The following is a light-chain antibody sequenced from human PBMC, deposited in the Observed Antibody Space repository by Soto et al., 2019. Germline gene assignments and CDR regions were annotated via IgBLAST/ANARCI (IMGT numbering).Light chain of an antibody. CDR3: QQYNSYSPWT. Sequence: DIQMTQSPSTLSASVGDRVTITCRASQSISNWLAWYQQKPGKAPKLLIYKASSLESEVPSRFSGSGSGTEFTLTISRQQPDDFATYYCQQYNSYSPWTFGKGTKVEIK. V-gene: IGKV1-5*03. CDR1: QSISNW. CDR2: KAS. J-gene: IGKJ1*01.